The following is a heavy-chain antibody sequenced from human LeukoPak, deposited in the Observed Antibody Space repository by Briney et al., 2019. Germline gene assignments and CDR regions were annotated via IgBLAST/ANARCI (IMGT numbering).Heavy chain of an antibody. D-gene: IGHD6-13*01. CDR1: GGSISSSSYY. J-gene: IGHJ6*03. CDR2: IYYSGST. V-gene: IGHV4-39*01. Sequence: SETLSLTCTVSGGSISSSSYYWGWIRQPPGKGLEWIGSIYYSGSTYYNPSLKSRVTISVDTSKNQFSLKLSSVTAADTAVYYCARHVAAAGTYYYYMDVWGKGTTVTVSS. CDR3: ARHVAAAGTYYYYMDV.